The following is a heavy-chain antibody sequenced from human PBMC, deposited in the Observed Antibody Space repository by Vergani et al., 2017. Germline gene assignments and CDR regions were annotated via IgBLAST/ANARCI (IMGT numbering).Heavy chain of an antibody. V-gene: IGHV3-21*01. D-gene: IGHD2-15*01. Sequence: EVQMVESGGGLVKPGGSLRLSCVASGFTFKNNTMTWVRQSPGKGLEWVSSITSTGATINYADSVKGRFTISRDNAKKFLYLQMNNLTAEDTALYYCASRVSAGGGLDTWGQGTLVTVS. CDR3: ASRVSAGGGLDT. CDR2: ITSTGATI. J-gene: IGHJ5*02. CDR1: GFTFKNNT.